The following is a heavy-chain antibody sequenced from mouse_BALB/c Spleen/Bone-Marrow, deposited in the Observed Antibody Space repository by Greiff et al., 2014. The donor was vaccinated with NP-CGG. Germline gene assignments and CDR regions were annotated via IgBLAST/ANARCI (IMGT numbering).Heavy chain of an antibody. D-gene: IGHD2-1*01. J-gene: IGHJ3*01. CDR3: ARGGNYVWFAY. CDR1: GYTFTRYT. Sequence: ESGAELARPGASEKMSCKASGYTFTRYTMHWVKQRPGQGLEWIGYINPSSGYTNYNQKFKDKATLTADKSSSTAYMQLSSLTSEDSAVHYCARGGNYVWFAYWGQGSLVTVSA. V-gene: IGHV1-4*01. CDR2: INPSSGYT.